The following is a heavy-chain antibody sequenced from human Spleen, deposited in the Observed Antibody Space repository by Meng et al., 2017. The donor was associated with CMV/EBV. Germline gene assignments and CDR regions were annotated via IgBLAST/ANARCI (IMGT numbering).Heavy chain of an antibody. J-gene: IGHJ5*02. CDR2: INHSGST. CDR3: ARLRGSGYYR. D-gene: IGHD5-12*01. Sequence: QVQVQQWGRGPLKTAETLFLTGAVYGVSFSGYYWSWIRQPPGKGLEWIGEINHSGSTNYNPSLKSRVTISVDTSKNQFSLKLSSVTAADTAVYYCARLRGSGYYRWGQGTLVTVPS. V-gene: IGHV4-34*01. CDR1: GVSFSGYY.